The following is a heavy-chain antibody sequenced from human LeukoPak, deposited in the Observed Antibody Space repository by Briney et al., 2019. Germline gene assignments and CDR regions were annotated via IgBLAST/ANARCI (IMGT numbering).Heavy chain of an antibody. CDR3: ARLYCGVAICYSYYMDV. Sequence: GGSLRLSCAASGFTFSDYWMIWVRQTLGKGLQWVADIKQDGSDRFYVDSVKGRFTISRDNAKNSLYLQMNSLRAEDTAVYYCARLYCGVAICYSYYMDVWGKGTTVTVSS. CDR1: GFTFSDYW. D-gene: IGHD2-21*01. CDR2: IKQDGSDR. J-gene: IGHJ6*03. V-gene: IGHV3-7*01.